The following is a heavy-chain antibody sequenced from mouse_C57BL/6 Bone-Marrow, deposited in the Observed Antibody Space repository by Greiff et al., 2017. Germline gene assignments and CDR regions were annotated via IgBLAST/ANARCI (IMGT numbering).Heavy chain of an antibody. Sequence: VKLMESGAELVRPGASVTLSCKASGYTFTDYEMHWVKQTPVHGLEWIGAIDPETGGSAYNQKFKGKAILTADKSSSTAYMELRSLTSEDSDVYYCTAIDYGNYLYWYFDVWGTGTTVTVSS. CDR2: IDPETGGS. CDR1: GYTFTDYE. CDR3: TAIDYGNYLYWYFDV. D-gene: IGHD2-1*01. V-gene: IGHV1-15*01. J-gene: IGHJ1*03.